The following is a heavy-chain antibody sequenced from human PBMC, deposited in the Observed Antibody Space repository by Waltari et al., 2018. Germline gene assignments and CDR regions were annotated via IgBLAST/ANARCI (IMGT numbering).Heavy chain of an antibody. CDR2: INTNTRNP. J-gene: IGHJ5*02. CDR1: GYSFTNYA. V-gene: IGHV7-4-1*02. CDR3: AREVVPPARVVVNWFGP. D-gene: IGHD2-2*01. Sequence: QVQLVQSGSELKKPGASVKVSCKASGYSFTNYAINWIRQAPGQGLELMGWINTNTRNPVYVQGCTGLFVFALETSVNAAYLQSNSRKAGDTTVYFCAREVVPPARVVVNWFGPWGQGTLVTVSS.